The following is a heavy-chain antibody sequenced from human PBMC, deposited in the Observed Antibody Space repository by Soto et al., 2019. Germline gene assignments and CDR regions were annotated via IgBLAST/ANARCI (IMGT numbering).Heavy chain of an antibody. CDR3: ARGRASRSHYLLHX. Sequence: ASLKVSCKASGNTFTSYDSNWVRQATGHGLEWMGLINPNSGKIGYEKKFKGRVTMNRDTAIRTAYMEVSRLRSDDTDVYYCARGRASRSHYLLHXLGQATLVTVSX. CDR2: INPNSGKI. CDR1: GNTFTSYD. D-gene: IGHD3-10*01. V-gene: IGHV1-8*01. J-gene: IGHJ4*02.